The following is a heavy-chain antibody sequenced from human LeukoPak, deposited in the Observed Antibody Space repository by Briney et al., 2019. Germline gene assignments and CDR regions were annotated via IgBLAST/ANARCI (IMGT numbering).Heavy chain of an antibody. V-gene: IGHV3-48*03. J-gene: IGHJ5*02. D-gene: IGHD6-19*01. CDR3: ARSKQWLVGGFDP. CDR2: ISSSGSTI. CDR1: GFTFSSYE. Sequence: GGSLRLSCAASGFTFSSYEMNWVRQAPGKGLEWVSYISSSGSTIYYADSVKGRFTISRDNSKNTLHLQMNSLRAEDTAVYYCARSKQWLVGGFDPWGQGTLVTVSS.